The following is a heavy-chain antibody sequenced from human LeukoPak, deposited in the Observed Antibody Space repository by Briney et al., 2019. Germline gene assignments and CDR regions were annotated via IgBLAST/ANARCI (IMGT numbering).Heavy chain of an antibody. CDR1: GYTFTSYG. D-gene: IGHD6-13*01. CDR3: TRSRVDSSSWYSRYYYYGMDV. Sequence: ASVKVSCKASGYTFTSYGISWVRQAPGQGLEWMGWISAYNGNTNYAQKLQGRVTITTDTSTSTAYMELRSLRSDDTAVYYCTRSRVDSSSWYSRYYYYGMDVWGQGTTVTVSS. J-gene: IGHJ6*02. V-gene: IGHV1-18*01. CDR2: ISAYNGNT.